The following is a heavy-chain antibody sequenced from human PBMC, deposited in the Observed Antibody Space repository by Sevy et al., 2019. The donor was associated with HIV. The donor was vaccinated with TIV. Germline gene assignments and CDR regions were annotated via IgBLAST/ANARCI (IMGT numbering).Heavy chain of an antibody. D-gene: IGHD3-3*01. CDR1: GFTFNRYL. CDR3: AREGVDFWSGPVDFYYGMDV. J-gene: IGHJ6*02. V-gene: IGHV3-74*01. CDR2: IKHDGSST. Sequence: GGSLRLSCAASGFTFNRYLMHWVRQVPGKGLVWVSQIKHDGSSTTYADSVRGRFTISRDNAKNTLYLEMKNLRAEETAVYYWAREGVDFWSGPVDFYYGMDVWGPGATVTVSS.